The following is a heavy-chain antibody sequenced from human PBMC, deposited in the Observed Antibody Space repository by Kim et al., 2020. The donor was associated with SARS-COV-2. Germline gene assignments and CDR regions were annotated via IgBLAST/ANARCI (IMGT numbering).Heavy chain of an antibody. J-gene: IGHJ6*01. CDR1: GFTFDDYT. Sequence: GGSLRLSCSASGFTFDDYTMHWVRQAPGKGLEWVSLISWDGGSTYYADSVKGRFTISRDNSKNSLYLQINSLRTEDTALYYCAQGHNWNDADTDYYYYG. CDR3: AQGHNWNDADTDYYYYG. V-gene: IGHV3-43*01. CDR2: ISWDGGST. D-gene: IGHD1-1*01.